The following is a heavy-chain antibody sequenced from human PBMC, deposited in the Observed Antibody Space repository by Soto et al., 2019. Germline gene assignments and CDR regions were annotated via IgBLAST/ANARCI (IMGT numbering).Heavy chain of an antibody. Sequence: SETLSLTCTVAGGSISSSSYYWGWIRQPPGKGLEWIGSIYYSGSTYYNPSLKSRVAISIDTSKTQFSLNLNSVTAADTAVYYCGAQDYVAKGYHFETWGQGPMVPAPS. CDR2: IYYSGST. J-gene: IGHJ4*02. CDR3: GAQDYVAKGYHFET. D-gene: IGHD4-17*01. CDR1: GGSISSSSYY. V-gene: IGHV4-39*01.